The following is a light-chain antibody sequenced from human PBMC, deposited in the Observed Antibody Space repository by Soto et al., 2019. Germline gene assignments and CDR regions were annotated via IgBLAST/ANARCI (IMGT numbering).Light chain of an antibody. CDR2: GAS. CDR1: QSVSSNY. V-gene: IGKV3-20*01. Sequence: EIVLTQSPGTLSLSPGERATLSCRASQSVSSNYLAWYQQKPGQAPRLLIYGASSRATGIPARFSGGGSGTDFTLTISRLEPEDFAVYFCQQYDTSPLSFGGGTKVEIK. J-gene: IGKJ4*01. CDR3: QQYDTSPLS.